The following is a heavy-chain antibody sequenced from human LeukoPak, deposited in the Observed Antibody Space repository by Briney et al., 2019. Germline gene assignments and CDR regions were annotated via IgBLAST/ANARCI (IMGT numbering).Heavy chain of an antibody. CDR3: ARDRFVPTTAFDY. V-gene: IGHV3-11*04. Sequence: PGGSLRLSCAASGFTFSDYYMSWIRQAPGKGLEWVSYISSSGSTIYYADSVKGRFTISRDNAKNSLYLQMNSLRAEDTAVYYCARDRFVPTTAFDYWGQGTLVTVSS. J-gene: IGHJ4*02. CDR1: GFTFSDYY. CDR2: ISSSGSTI. D-gene: IGHD1-26*01.